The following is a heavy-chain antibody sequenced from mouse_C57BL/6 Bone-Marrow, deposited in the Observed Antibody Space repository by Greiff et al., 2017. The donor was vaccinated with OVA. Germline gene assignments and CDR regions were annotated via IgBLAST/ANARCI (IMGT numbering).Heavy chain of an antibody. CDR2: FYPGSGSI. D-gene: IGHD1-1*01. V-gene: IGHV1-62-2*01. CDR1: GYTFTEYT. J-gene: IGHJ2*01. Sequence: QVHVKQSGAELVKPGASVKLSCKASGYTFTEYTIHWVKQRSGQGLEWIGWFYPGSGSIKYNEKFKDKATLTADKSSSTVYMELSRLTSEDSAVYFCARHENYYGSLYYFDYWGQGTTLTVSS. CDR3: ARHENYYGSLYYFDY.